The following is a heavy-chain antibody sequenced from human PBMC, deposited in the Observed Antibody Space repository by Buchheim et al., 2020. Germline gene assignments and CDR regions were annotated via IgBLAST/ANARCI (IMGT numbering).Heavy chain of an antibody. V-gene: IGHV3-23*01. CDR3: AKELALYYDFWSGKFDY. J-gene: IGHJ4*02. CDR2: ISGSGGST. CDR1: GFTFSSYA. D-gene: IGHD3-3*01. Sequence: EVQLLESGGGLVQPGGSLRLSCAASGFTFSSYAMSWVRQAPGKGLEWVSAISGSGGSTYYADSVKGRFTLSRDNSKNTRYLQMNSLRAEDTAVYYCAKELALYYDFWSGKFDYWGQGTL.